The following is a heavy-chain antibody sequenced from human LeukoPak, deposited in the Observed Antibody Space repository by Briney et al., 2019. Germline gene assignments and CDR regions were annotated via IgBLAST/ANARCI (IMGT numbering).Heavy chain of an antibody. J-gene: IGHJ5*02. CDR3: ARALSGYDYNWFNP. Sequence: ASVKVSCKASGYTFTGYYMHWVRQPPGQGLEWMGWINPNSGGTNYAQKFQGRVTMTRDTSISTAYMELSRLRSDDTAVYYCARALSGYDYNWFNPWGQGTLVTVSS. CDR1: GYTFTGYY. CDR2: INPNSGGT. V-gene: IGHV1-2*02. D-gene: IGHD5-12*01.